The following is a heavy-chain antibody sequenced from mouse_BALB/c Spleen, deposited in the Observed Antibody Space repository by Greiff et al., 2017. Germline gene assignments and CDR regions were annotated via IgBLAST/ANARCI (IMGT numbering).Heavy chain of an antibody. D-gene: IGHD2-2*01. CDR3: ARGEYGGYGPFDY. Sequence: QVQLQQSGAELVRPGVSVKISCKGSGYTFTDYAMHWVKQSHAKSLEWIGVISTYYGDASYNQKFKGKATMTVDKSSSTAYMELARLTSEDSAIYYCARGEYGGYGPFDYWGQGTTLTVSS. V-gene: IGHV1S137*01. CDR1: GYTFTDYA. J-gene: IGHJ2*01. CDR2: ISTYYGDA.